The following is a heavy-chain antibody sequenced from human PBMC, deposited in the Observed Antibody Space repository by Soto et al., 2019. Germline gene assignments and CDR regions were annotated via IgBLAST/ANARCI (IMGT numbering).Heavy chain of an antibody. V-gene: IGHV3-30*18. CDR1: GFTISNYG. J-gene: IGHJ4*02. CDR3: AKDHSSAFDY. D-gene: IGHD6-19*01. Sequence: GGSLRLSCAASGFTISNYGMHWVRQAPGKGLEWVAVISYDGTITYYADSVKGRFTISRDNSKNTLYLQMNSLRAEDTAVYYCAKDHSSAFDYWGQGTLVTVSS. CDR2: ISYDGTIT.